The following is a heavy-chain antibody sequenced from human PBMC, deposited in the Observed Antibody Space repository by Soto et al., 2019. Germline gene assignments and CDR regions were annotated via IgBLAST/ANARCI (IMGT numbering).Heavy chain of an antibody. D-gene: IGHD1-1*01. V-gene: IGHV1-18*01. Sequence: QVQLVQSGAEVKKPGASVKVSCKASGYNLTNYGISWVRQAPGQGLQWMGWINSYNGVTNNAHNFQDRVSMTTDTSTSTAYLELRSLRSDATAVYYCAINRYNYGAFAYWGQGSLVTVSS. CDR2: INSYNGVT. J-gene: IGHJ4*02. CDR3: AINRYNYGAFAY. CDR1: GYNLTNYG.